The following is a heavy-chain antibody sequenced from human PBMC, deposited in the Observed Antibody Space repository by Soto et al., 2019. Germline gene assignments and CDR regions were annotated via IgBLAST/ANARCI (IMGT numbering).Heavy chain of an antibody. CDR3: VKGASSGSRSYYYYGMDV. CDR2: ISSNGGST. CDR1: GFTFSSYA. Sequence: XGSLKLSCSASGFTFSSYAMHWVRQAPGKGLEYVSAISSNGGSTYYADSVKGRFTISRDNSKNTLYLQMSSLRAEDTAVYYCVKGASSGSRSYYYYGMDVWGQGTTVTVSS. D-gene: IGHD1-26*01. V-gene: IGHV3-64D*06. J-gene: IGHJ6*02.